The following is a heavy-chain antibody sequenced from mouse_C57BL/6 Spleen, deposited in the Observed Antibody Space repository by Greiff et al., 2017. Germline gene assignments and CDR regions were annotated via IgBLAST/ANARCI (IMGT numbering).Heavy chain of an antibody. D-gene: IGHD2-5*01. Sequence: QVQLQQSGAELVKPGASVKMSCKASGYTFTSYWITWVKQRPGQGLEWIGDIYPGSGSTNYNEKFKSKATLTVDTSSSTAYMQLSSLTSEDAAVYYCARYSNYDGGYFDVWGTGTTVTVSS. V-gene: IGHV1-55*01. J-gene: IGHJ1*03. CDR3: ARYSNYDGGYFDV. CDR1: GYTFTSYW. CDR2: IYPGSGST.